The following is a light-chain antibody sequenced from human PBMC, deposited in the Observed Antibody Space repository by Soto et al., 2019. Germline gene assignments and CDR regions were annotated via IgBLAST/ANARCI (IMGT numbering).Light chain of an antibody. Sequence: EIVLTQSPGTLSLSPGERATLSCRASQSVSSNYLAWYQQKPGQAPRLLIYGASGRATGIPDRFSGSGSGTDFPLTISRLEPEDFAVYYCQQYGSSPRTFGQGTKVEIK. CDR3: QQYGSSPRT. CDR2: GAS. CDR1: QSVSSNY. J-gene: IGKJ1*01. V-gene: IGKV3-20*01.